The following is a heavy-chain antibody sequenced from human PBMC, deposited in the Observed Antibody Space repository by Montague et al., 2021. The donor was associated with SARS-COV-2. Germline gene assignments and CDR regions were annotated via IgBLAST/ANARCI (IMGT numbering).Heavy chain of an antibody. V-gene: IGHV4-38-2*02. CDR3: ARVRSITMIVVVITPMGWFDP. J-gene: IGHJ5*02. CDR1: GYSISSGYY. Sequence: SETLSLTCTVSGYSISSGYYWGWIRQPPGKVLEWIGSIYHSGSTYYDPSLKSQVTISVDTSKNQFSLKPSSVTAADTAVYYCARVRSITMIVVVITPMGWFDPWGQGTLVTVSS. CDR2: IYHSGST. D-gene: IGHD3-22*01.